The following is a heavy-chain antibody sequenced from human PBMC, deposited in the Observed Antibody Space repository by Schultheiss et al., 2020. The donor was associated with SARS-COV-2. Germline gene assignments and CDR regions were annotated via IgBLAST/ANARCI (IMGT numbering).Heavy chain of an antibody. CDR1: GYTFTGYY. J-gene: IGHJ3*02. D-gene: IGHD3-3*01. V-gene: IGHV1-46*01. CDR3: ARDPGDEWHRGVYAFDI. CDR2: INPSGGST. Sequence: ASVKVSCKASGYTFTGYYMHWVRQAPGQGLEWMGIINPSGGSTSYAQKLQGRVTMTTDTSTSTAYMELRSLRSDDTAVYYCARDPGDEWHRGVYAFDIWGQGTMVTVSS.